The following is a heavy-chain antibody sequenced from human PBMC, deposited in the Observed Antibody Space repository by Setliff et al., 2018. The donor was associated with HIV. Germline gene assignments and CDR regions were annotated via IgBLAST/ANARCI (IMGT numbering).Heavy chain of an antibody. D-gene: IGHD1-20*01. CDR2: INPNSGGT. V-gene: IGHV1-2*02. J-gene: IGHJ6*03. CDR3: AREARYQDRYYYYMDV. CDR1: GYTFTGYY. Sequence: ASVKVSCKASGYTFTGYYMHWVRQAPGQGLEWMGWINPNSGGTDYAQKFQGRVTMTRDTSNSTAYMELSRLRSDDTAVYYCAREARYQDRYYYYMDVWGKGTTVTVSS.